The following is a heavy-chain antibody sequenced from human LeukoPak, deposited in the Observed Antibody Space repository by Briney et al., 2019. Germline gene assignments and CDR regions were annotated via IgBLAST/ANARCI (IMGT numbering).Heavy chain of an antibody. D-gene: IGHD3-16*02. CDR2: IIPIFGTA. CDR3: ARDTPRTLAHPMITFGGVIVVFDY. J-gene: IGHJ4*02. Sequence: GSSVKVSCKASGGTFSSYAISWVRQAPGQGLEWMGGIIPIFGTANYAQKFQGRVTITADKSTSTAYMELSSLRAEDTALYHCARDTPRTLAHPMITFGGVIVVFDYWGQGTLVTVSS. V-gene: IGHV1-69*06. CDR1: GGTFSSYA.